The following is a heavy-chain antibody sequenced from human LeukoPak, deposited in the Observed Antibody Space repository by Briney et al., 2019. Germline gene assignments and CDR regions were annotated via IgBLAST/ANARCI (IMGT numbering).Heavy chain of an antibody. J-gene: IGHJ3*02. CDR2: IYYTGST. D-gene: IGHD2-8*01. CDR3: ARDRGVLRVSFDI. Sequence: SETLSLTCTVSSGSISSYYWSWIRQPPGKGLEWIGYIYYTGSTNYNPSLKSRVTISVDTSKNQFSLKLSSVTAADTAVYYCARDRGVLRVSFDIWGQGTMVTVSS. CDR1: SGSISSYY. V-gene: IGHV4-59*01.